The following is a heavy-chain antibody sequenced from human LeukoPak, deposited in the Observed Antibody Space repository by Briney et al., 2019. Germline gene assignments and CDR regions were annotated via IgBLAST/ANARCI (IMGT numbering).Heavy chain of an antibody. V-gene: IGHV3-23*01. CDR2: ISGSGDSR. Sequence: PGGTLRLSCAASGFIFSRYGMSWVRQAPGKGLEWVSAISGSGDSRYYADSVRGRFTISRDNAKKSLYLQMNSLRAEDTAVYYCARDWAYGSGNKFEYWGQGTLVTVSS. J-gene: IGHJ4*02. CDR1: GFIFSRYG. D-gene: IGHD3-10*01. CDR3: ARDWAYGSGNKFEY.